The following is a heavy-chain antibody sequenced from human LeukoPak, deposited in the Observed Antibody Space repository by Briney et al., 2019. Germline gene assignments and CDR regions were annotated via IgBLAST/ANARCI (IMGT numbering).Heavy chain of an antibody. CDR2: IIPIFGAA. CDR3: AREGTDSSGSSFDY. V-gene: IGHV1-69*13. Sequence: SVKVSCKASGGTFSSYAISWVRQAPGQGLEWMGGIIPIFGAANYAQKFQGRVTITADESTSTAYMELSSLRSEDTAVYYCAREGTDSSGSSFDYWGQGTLVTVSS. J-gene: IGHJ4*02. D-gene: IGHD3-22*01. CDR1: GGTFSSYA.